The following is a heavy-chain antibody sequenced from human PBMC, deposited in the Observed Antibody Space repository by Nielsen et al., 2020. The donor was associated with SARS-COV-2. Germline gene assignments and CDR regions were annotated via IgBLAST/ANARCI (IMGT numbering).Heavy chain of an antibody. V-gene: IGHV3-30*04. D-gene: IGHD5-24*01. CDR2: ISYDGSNK. Sequence: VRQAPGKGLEWVAVISYDGSNKYYADSVKGRFTISRDNFKNTLYLQMNSLRAEDTAVYYCARTTGLGDGYNQFLPNDYYYYGMDVWGQGTTVTVSS. CDR3: ARTTGLGDGYNQFLPNDYYYYGMDV. J-gene: IGHJ6*02.